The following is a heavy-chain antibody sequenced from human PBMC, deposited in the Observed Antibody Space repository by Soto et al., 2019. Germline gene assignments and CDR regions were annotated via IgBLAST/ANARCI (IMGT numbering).Heavy chain of an antibody. Sequence: SLRVCSAASGLSIGSYAMSGVRQAPGKGLEWVSVISGSGDSTYYADSVKGRFTISRDNSKNTLYLQMNSLRAEDTAVYYCARRGPGTYFDYWGQGTLVTVSS. J-gene: IGHJ4*02. CDR2: ISGSGDST. CDR1: GLSIGSYA. V-gene: IGHV3-23*01. CDR3: ARRGPGTYFDY. D-gene: IGHD6-13*01.